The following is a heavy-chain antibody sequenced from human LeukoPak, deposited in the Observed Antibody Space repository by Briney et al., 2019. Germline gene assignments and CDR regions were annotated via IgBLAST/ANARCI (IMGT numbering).Heavy chain of an antibody. J-gene: IGHJ4*02. CDR1: GFSFSNTW. Sequence: GGSLRLSCAASGFSFSNTWMNWVRQAPGKGLEWVGRIKSKTDGGTTDYAAPVKGRFTISRDDSKNTLYLQMNSLKTEDTAMYYCVTAESGNFAPLWGQGTLVTVSS. D-gene: IGHD1-26*01. CDR3: VTAESGNFAPL. CDR2: IKSKTDGGTT. V-gene: IGHV3-15*01.